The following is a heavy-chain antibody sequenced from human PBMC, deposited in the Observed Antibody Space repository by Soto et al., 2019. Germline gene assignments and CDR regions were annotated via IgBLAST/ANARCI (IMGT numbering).Heavy chain of an antibody. CDR1: GFSFGDYG. J-gene: IGHJ6*02. CDR2: ISWKSASI. CDR3: AKSRGGTANGLDV. Sequence: EVQLVESGGDLVQPGRSLRLSCAASGFSFGDYGMHWVRQAPGKGLEWVSGISWKSASIGYADSVKGRFTISRDNAKNRPYLKMNSLSAEETALYHCAKSRGGTANGLDVWGQGTTVTVSS. D-gene: IGHD2-15*01. V-gene: IGHV3-9*01.